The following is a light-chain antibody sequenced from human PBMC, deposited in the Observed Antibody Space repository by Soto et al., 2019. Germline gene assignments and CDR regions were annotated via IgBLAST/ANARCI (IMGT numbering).Light chain of an antibody. V-gene: IGLV2-11*01. Sequence: QSVLTQPRSVSGSPGQPVTISCTGTSSDVGAYDRVSWYQQHPGKAPKLMIYDVSKRPSGVPDRFSGSKSGNTASLTLSGLQGEEEADYYCCSYAGNSTWVFGGGTKLTVL. CDR2: DVS. CDR1: SSDVGAYDR. CDR3: CSYAGNSTWV. J-gene: IGLJ3*02.